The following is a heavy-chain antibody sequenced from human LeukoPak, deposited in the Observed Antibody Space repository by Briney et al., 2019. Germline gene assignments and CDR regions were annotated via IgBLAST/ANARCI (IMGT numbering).Heavy chain of an antibody. Sequence: GGTLRLSCAASGFSFSSYGMSWVRQAPGKGLEWVSSISSSSSYIYYADSVKGRFTISRDNAKNSLYLQMNSLRAEDTAVYYCAELGITMIGGVWGKGTTVTISS. D-gene: IGHD3-10*02. CDR1: GFSFSSYG. CDR2: ISSSSSYI. V-gene: IGHV3-21*01. J-gene: IGHJ6*04. CDR3: AELGITMIGGV.